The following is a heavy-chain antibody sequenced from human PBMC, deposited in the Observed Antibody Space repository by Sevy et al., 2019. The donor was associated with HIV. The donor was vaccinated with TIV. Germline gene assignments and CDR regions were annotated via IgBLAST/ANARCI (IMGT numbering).Heavy chain of an antibody. V-gene: IGHV3-23*03. J-gene: IGHJ4*02. D-gene: IGHD2-15*01. CDR3: VKGSWDILQLPDY. CDR1: GFTFSIHA. CDR2: ISGGSI. Sequence: GGSLRLSCEASGFTFSIHAMSWVRQAPGKGLEWVQVISGGSIQYADSVKGRFSISRDNSKNTLFLQMNSSGTDDTAVYYCVKGSWDILQLPDYWGQGTLVTVSS.